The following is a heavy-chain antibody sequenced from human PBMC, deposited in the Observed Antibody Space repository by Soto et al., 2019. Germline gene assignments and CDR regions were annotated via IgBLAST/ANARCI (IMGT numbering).Heavy chain of an antibody. V-gene: IGHV1-3*01. CDR3: ARHAQWQVTGYFYYGMDV. D-gene: IGHD6-19*01. J-gene: IGHJ6*02. CDR1: RYAFTSYS. Sequence: ASVKVSCEASRYAFTSYSMHWLRQARGQRREQMGWINAGNGNTKYSQPPPGRPTITRDTYASTAHMELSRLSSADTAVYYCARHAQWQVTGYFYYGMDVWGQGTTVTVSS. CDR2: INAGNGNT.